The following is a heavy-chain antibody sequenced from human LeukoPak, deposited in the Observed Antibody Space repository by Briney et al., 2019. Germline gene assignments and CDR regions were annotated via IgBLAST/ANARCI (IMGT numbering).Heavy chain of an antibody. D-gene: IGHD6-13*01. J-gene: IGHJ5*02. V-gene: IGHV3-23*01. CDR3: ARDPGYSSSWPLFDP. CDR1: GFTFSSYA. Sequence: GGSLRLSCAASGFTFSSYAMSWVRQAPGKGLEWVSGISGSGGSRYYADSVKGRFTISRDKSKNALYLQMNSLRAEDTAVYYCARDPGYSSSWPLFDPWGQGTLVTVSS. CDR2: ISGSGGSR.